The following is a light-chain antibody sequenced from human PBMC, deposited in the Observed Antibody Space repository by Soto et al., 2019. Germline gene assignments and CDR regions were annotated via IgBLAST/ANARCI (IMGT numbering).Light chain of an antibody. CDR1: QGISNY. J-gene: IGKJ1*01. Sequence: DIQMTQSPSSLSAYVGDRVTITCLASQGISNYLAWYQQKPGKVPKLLIYAASTLQSGVPSRFSGSGSGTDLALTISSLRPDDVATYYCQKYNRAPWTFGQGTKVEIK. CDR2: AAS. V-gene: IGKV1-27*01. CDR3: QKYNRAPWT.